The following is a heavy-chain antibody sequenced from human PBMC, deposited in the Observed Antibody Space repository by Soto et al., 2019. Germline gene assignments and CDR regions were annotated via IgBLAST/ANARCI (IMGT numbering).Heavy chain of an antibody. D-gene: IGHD6-13*01. CDR1: GGSISSGDYY. Sequence: QVQLQESGPGLVKPSQTLSLTCTVSGGSISSGDYYWSWIRQPPGKGLEWIGYIYYSGSTYYNPSLKGRVTISVDTSKHQFSLKLSSVTAADTAVYYCAREFAAAGVNWFDPWGQGTLVTVSS. CDR2: IYYSGST. CDR3: AREFAAAGVNWFDP. V-gene: IGHV4-30-4*01. J-gene: IGHJ5*02.